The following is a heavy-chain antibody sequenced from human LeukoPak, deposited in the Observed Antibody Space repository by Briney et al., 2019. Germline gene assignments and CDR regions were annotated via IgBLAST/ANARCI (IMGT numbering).Heavy chain of an antibody. CDR1: GFTFNDYS. J-gene: IGHJ5*02. CDR2: LSWDGGSR. V-gene: IGHV3-43*01. CDR3: AKDISKRGLAIADH. D-gene: IGHD3-3*02. Sequence: GGFLRLSCVASGFTFNDYSMHWVRQPPGKGLEWVSLLSWDGGSRYYADSVRGRFTISKDNSKNSLYLQMNSLTTEDTALYYCAKDISKRGLAIADHWGQGTLVTVSS.